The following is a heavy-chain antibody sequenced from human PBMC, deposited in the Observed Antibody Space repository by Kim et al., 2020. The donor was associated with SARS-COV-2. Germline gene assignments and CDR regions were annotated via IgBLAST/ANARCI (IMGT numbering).Heavy chain of an antibody. V-gene: IGHV3-21*01. J-gene: IGHJ4*02. CDR3: ARDRGYSGYDYDDY. CDR1: GFTFSSYS. D-gene: IGHD5-12*01. CDR2: ISSSSSYI. Sequence: GGSLRLSCAASGFTFSSYSMNWVRQAPGKGLEWVASISSSSSYIYYADSVKGRFTISRDNAKNSLYLQMNSLRAEDTAVYYCARDRGYSGYDYDDYWGQGTLVTVSS.